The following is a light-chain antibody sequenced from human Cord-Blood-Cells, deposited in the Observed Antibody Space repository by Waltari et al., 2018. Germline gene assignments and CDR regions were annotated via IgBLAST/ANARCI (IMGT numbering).Light chain of an antibody. J-gene: IGLJ1*01. CDR3: SSYTSSSTLNYV. Sequence: QSALTQPAYVPGSPGQWITISCPGTSSAVGGSTYVAWYQQHPGKAPKLMIYDVSNRPSGVSNRFSGSKSGNTASLTISGLQAEDEADYYCSSYTSSSTLNYVFGTGTKVTVL. V-gene: IGLV2-14*01. CDR2: DVS. CDR1: SSAVGGSTY.